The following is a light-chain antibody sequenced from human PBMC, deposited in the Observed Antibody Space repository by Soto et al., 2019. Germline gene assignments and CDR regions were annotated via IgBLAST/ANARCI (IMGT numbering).Light chain of an antibody. CDR2: DVS. V-gene: IGLV2-14*01. Sequence: QSALTQPASVSGSPGQSITISCTGTSSDIGDYNYVSWYQQYPGKVPKLVIYDVSHRPSGVSNRFSGPKSGNTAYLTISGLQAEDEADYYCSSSTSPTSLVVFGGGTKLTVL. CDR1: SSDIGDYNY. CDR3: SSSTSPTSLVV. J-gene: IGLJ3*02.